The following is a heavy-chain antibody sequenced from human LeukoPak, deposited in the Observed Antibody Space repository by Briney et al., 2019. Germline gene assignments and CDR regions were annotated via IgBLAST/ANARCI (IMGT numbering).Heavy chain of an antibody. CDR1: GGSINSYY. J-gene: IGHJ4*02. CDR3: ARHLYNSGYDFEFLDY. V-gene: IGHV4-59*08. D-gene: IGHD5-12*01. Sequence: PSETLSLTCTVSGGSINSYYWSWIRQPPGKGLEWIGYIYNIGSTSYNPSLRSRVSISVDLSKNQRSLRLSSVTAADTAVYYCARHLYNSGYDFEFLDYWGQGTLVTVSS. CDR2: IYNIGST.